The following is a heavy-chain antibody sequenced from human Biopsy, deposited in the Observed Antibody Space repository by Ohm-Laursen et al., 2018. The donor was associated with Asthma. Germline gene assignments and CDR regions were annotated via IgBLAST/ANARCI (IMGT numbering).Heavy chain of an antibody. CDR2: ISYDGSSI. D-gene: IGHD1-1*01. CDR3: VRDGTDDAFDI. V-gene: IGHV3-30-3*01. J-gene: IGHJ3*02. CDR1: RFTYE. Sequence: RSLRLSCAASRFTYEMHWVRQAPGKGLEWVAVISYDGSSIYYADSVKGRFTISRDNSKNTLSLQMNSLREEGTAVYYCVRDGTDDAFDIWGQGTVVSVSS.